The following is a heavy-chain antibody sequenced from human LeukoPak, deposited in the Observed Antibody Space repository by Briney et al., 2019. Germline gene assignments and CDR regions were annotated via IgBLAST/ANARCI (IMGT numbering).Heavy chain of an antibody. CDR1: GFTFSSYA. CDR2: IGGSGGST. Sequence: GGSLRLSCAASGFTFSSYAMSWVRQAPGKGLEWVSAIGGSGGSTYYADSVKGRFTISRDNSKNTLYLQMNSLRAEDTAVYYCAQRDSSGYYTYLDYWGQGTLVTVSS. V-gene: IGHV3-23*01. J-gene: IGHJ4*02. CDR3: AQRDSSGYYTYLDY. D-gene: IGHD3-22*01.